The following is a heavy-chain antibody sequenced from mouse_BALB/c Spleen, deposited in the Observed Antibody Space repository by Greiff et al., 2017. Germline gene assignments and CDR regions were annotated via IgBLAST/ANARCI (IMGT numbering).Heavy chain of an antibody. CDR2: ISSGGST. CDR3: ARGCEAWYFDV. CDR1: GFTFSSYA. J-gene: IGHJ1*01. Sequence: EVKLVESGGGLVKPGGSLKLSCAASGFTFSSYAMSWVRQTPEKRLEWVASISSGGSTYYPDSVKGRFTISGDNARNILYLQMSSLRSEDTAMYYCARGCEAWYFDVWGAGTTVTVSS. V-gene: IGHV5-6-5*01.